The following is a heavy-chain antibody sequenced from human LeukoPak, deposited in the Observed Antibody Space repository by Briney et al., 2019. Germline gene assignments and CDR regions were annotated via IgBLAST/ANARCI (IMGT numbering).Heavy chain of an antibody. CDR2: INHSGST. CDR3: ARGSGSSWSSGWFDP. V-gene: IGHV4-34*01. D-gene: IGHD6-13*01. J-gene: IGHJ5*02. Sequence: SETLSLTCAVYGGSFSGYYWSWIRQPPGKGLEWIGEINHSGSTNYNPSLKSRVTISVDTSKNQFSLKLSSVTAADTAVYYCARGSGSSWSSGWFDPWGQGTLVTVSS. CDR1: GGSFSGYY.